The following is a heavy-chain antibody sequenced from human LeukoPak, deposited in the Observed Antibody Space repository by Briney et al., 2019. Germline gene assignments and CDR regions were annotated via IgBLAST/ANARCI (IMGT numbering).Heavy chain of an antibody. CDR3: ARDSPAYCSGGNCYNWYFDL. Sequence: PSGTLSLTCAVSGDSITNRNWWTWVRQPPGKGLEWIGEISHSGSTNYNPSLKSRVTIDKSKNEFSLNLSSVTAADTAVYYCARDSPAYCSGGNCYNWYFDLWGRGTLVSVSS. V-gene: IGHV4-4*02. CDR2: ISHSGST. D-gene: IGHD2-15*01. J-gene: IGHJ2*01. CDR1: GDSITNRNW.